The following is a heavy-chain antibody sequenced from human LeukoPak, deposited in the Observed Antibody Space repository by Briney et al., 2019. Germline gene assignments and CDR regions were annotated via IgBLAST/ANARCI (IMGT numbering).Heavy chain of an antibody. CDR1: GYTFTSYY. CDR3: ARVRDGYNDAYDI. Sequence: GASVKVSCKASGYTFTSYYMHWVRQAPGQGLERMGIVNPSGDSTNYAQNFQGRVTMTGDTSTSTVYMELSSLRSEDTAVYYCARVRDGYNDAYDIWGQGTMVTVPS. CDR2: VNPSGDST. J-gene: IGHJ3*02. V-gene: IGHV1-46*01. D-gene: IGHD5-24*01.